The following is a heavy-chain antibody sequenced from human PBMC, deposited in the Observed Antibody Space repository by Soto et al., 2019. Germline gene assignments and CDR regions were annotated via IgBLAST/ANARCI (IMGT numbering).Heavy chain of an antibody. CDR2: INHSGST. J-gene: IGHJ4*02. CDR1: GGSFSGFS. D-gene: IGHD5-12*01. Sequence: QVQLQQWGAGLLKPSETLSLTCAVYGGSFSGFSWTWIRQSPGKGLEWIGQINHSGSTIYNPSLKSRVTISVETSKNQFSLELSSVTAADTAVYYCARGLFSGDDYLGGWYYFDDWGQGTLVTVSS. V-gene: IGHV4-34*01. CDR3: ARGLFSGDDYLGGWYYFDD.